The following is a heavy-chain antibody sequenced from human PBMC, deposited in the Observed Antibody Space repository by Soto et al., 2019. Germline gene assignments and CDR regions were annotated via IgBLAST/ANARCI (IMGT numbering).Heavy chain of an antibody. CDR2: ISGSGGST. Sequence: PGGSLRLSCAASGFTSSSYAMSWVRQAPGKGLEWVSAISGSGGSTYYADSVKGRFTISRDNSKNTLYLQMNSLRAEDTAVYYCAKGRDYYDSSGSTDYWGQGTLVTVSS. CDR3: AKGRDYYDSSGSTDY. J-gene: IGHJ4*02. V-gene: IGHV3-23*01. CDR1: GFTSSSYA. D-gene: IGHD3-22*01.